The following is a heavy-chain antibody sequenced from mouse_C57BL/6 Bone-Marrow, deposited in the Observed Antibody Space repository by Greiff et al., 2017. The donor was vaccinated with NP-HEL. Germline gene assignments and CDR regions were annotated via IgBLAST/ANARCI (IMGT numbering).Heavy chain of an antibody. J-gene: IGHJ2*01. CDR2: IWWDDDK. D-gene: IGHD1-1*01. CDR3: ARTGSKGYYFDY. Sequence: QVTLKVCGPGILQPSQTLSLTCSFSGFSLSTFGMGVGWIRQPSGMGLEWLAHIWWDDDKYYNPALKSRLTISKDTSKNQEFLQIANVDTADTATYYCARTGSKGYYFDYWGQGTTLTVSS. V-gene: IGHV8-8*01. CDR1: GFSLSTFGMG.